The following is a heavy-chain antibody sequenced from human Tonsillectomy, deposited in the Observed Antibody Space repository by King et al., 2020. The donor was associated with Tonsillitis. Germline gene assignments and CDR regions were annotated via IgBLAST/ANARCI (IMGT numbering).Heavy chain of an antibody. CDR2: INPSGGST. Sequence: QLVQSGAEVKKPGASVKVSCKASGYTFTSYYMHWVRQAPGQGLEWMGIINPSGGSTSYAQKFQGRVTMTRDTSTSTVYMELSSLRSEDTAVYYCARDYFEGSGIDYNWRGYFDYWGQGTLVTVSS. J-gene: IGHJ4*02. V-gene: IGHV1-46*01. CDR3: ARDYFEGSGIDYNWRGYFDY. D-gene: IGHD3-10*01. CDR1: GYTFTSYY.